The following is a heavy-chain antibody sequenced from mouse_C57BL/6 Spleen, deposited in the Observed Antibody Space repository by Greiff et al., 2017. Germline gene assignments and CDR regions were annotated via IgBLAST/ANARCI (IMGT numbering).Heavy chain of an antibody. CDR3: VYGSSYYAMDY. CDR1: GYTFTSYW. Sequence: QVQLQQPGAELVMPGASVKLSCKASGYTFTSYWMHWVKQRPGQGLEWIGEIDPSDSYTNYNQKFKGKSTLTVDKSSSTAYMQLSSLTSEDSAVYDCVYGSSYYAMDYWGQGTSVTVSS. CDR2: IDPSDSYT. D-gene: IGHD1-1*01. J-gene: IGHJ4*01. V-gene: IGHV1-69*01.